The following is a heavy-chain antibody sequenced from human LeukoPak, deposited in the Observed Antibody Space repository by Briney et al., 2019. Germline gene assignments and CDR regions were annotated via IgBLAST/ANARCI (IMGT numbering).Heavy chain of an antibody. CDR1: GFTFSSYS. D-gene: IGHD2-2*03. Sequence: GGSLRLSCAASGFTFSSYSMNLVRQAPGKGLEWVSSISSSSSYIYYADSVKGRFTISRDNAKNSLYLQMNSLRAEDTAVYYCARDGYCSSTSCFRYYYYGMDVWGQGTTVTVSS. CDR3: ARDGYCSSTSCFRYYYYGMDV. J-gene: IGHJ6*02. CDR2: ISSSSSYI. V-gene: IGHV3-21*01.